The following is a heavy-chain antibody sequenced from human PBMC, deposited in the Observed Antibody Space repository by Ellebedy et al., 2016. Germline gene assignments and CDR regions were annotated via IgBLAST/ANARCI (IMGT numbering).Heavy chain of an antibody. D-gene: IGHD6-19*01. CDR3: ARDRYIAVAGTGYFQH. CDR1: GFTFSSYG. J-gene: IGHJ1*01. Sequence: GGSLRLSCAASGFTFSSYGMHWVRQAPGKGLEWVAVISYDGSNKYYADSVKGRFTISRDNSKNTLYLQMNSLRAEDTAVYYCARDRYIAVAGTGYFQHWGQGTLVTVSS. CDR2: ISYDGSNK. V-gene: IGHV3-30*03.